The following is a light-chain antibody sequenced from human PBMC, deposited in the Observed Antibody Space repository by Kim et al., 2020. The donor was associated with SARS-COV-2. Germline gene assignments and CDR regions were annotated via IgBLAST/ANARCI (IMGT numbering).Light chain of an antibody. CDR3: QQLKKYPLS. CDR2: AAS. J-gene: IGKJ4*01. Sequence: SVSRGDRDTIACRASQDSDKYIGWYQQKVGKAPKLLIYAASTLQSGVPSRFSGRGSGTDFTLTINNLQPEDFATYYCQQLKKYPLSFGGGNKVEI. V-gene: IGKV1-9*01. CDR1: QDSDKY.